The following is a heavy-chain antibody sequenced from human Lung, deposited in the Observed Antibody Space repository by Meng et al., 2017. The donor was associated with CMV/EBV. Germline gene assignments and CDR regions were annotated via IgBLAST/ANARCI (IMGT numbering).Heavy chain of an antibody. CDR2: IKQDESEI. CDR3: ARSMLEVNRYYYGMDV. J-gene: IGHJ6*01. V-gene: IGHV3-7*01. CDR1: GFTFSSFW. D-gene: IGHD1-1*01. Sequence: GGSLRLXXAASGFTFSSFWMAWVRQAPGKGLEWVGNIKQDESEIQYVGSVKGRFTITRDNDKNSLFLQMHSLRAEDTAVYYCARSMLEVNRYYYGMDVWGDRTPVTVSS.